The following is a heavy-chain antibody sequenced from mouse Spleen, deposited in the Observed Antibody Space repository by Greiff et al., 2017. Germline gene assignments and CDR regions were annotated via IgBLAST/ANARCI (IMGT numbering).Heavy chain of an antibody. CDR3: ARDTTVYFDY. Sequence: EVKLVESGGGLVKPGGSLKLSCAASGFTFSSYAMSWVRQTPEKRLEWVATISSGGSYTYYPDSVKGRFTISRDNAKNTLYLQMSSLRSEDTAMYYCARDTTVYFDYWGQGTTLTVSS. V-gene: IGHV5-9-1*01. CDR1: GFTFSSYA. D-gene: IGHD1-1*01. CDR2: ISSGGSYT. J-gene: IGHJ2*01.